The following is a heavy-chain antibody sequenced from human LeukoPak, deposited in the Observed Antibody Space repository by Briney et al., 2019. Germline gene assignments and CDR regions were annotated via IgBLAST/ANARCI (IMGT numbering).Heavy chain of an antibody. CDR1: GFTFSRYA. J-gene: IGHJ4*02. CDR3: ARKDY. CDR2: ISSSGHST. Sequence: GGSLRLSCAASGFTFSRYAMSWVRQAPGKGLEWVSVISSSGHSTHFADSVKGRFTISRDNSKNTVYLQMNSLRAEDTAVYYCARKDYWGQGTLVTVSS. V-gene: IGHV3-23*01.